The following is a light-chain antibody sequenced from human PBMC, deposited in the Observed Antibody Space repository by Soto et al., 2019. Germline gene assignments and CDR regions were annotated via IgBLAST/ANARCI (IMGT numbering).Light chain of an antibody. J-gene: IGKJ1*01. CDR1: QNVGSRY. CDR3: QQYGSSPRT. CDR2: GTS. Sequence: EIVLTQSPGTLSLSPGERATLSCRASQNVGSRYLAWYQQKPGQAPRLLIYGTSNRATGIPDRVSGSGSGTDFSLTISSLEHGDLAVYYCQQYGSSPRTFGQGTKVAIK. V-gene: IGKV3-20*01.